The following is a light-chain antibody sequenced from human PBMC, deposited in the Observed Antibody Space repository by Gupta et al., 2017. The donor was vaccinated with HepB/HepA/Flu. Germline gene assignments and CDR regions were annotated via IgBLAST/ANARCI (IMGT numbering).Light chain of an antibody. J-gene: IGKJ2*03. CDR3: QRDDSTRYS. V-gene: IGKV4-1*01. CDR1: QSVLYSSNNKNY. Sequence: DIVMTQSPDYLAVSLGERATINCKSSQSVLYSSNNKNYLAWYQQKPGQPPKLLIYWASTRESGVPDRFSCSASGTDFTLTISILHAEDVAVYYCQRDDSTRYSFGQGTKLEIK. CDR2: WAS.